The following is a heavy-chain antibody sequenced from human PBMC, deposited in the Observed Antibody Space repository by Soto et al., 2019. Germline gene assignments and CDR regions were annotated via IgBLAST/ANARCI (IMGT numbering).Heavy chain of an antibody. CDR2: ISYDGSNK. J-gene: IGHJ6*01. CDR3: ARGRFYEQLDRYGMAV. V-gene: IGHV3-30-3*01. D-gene: IGHD6-6*01. Sequence: GGSLRLSCAASGFTFSSYAMHWVRQAPGKGLEWVAVISYDGSNKYYADSVKGRFTISRDNSKNTLYLQMNSLRAEDTAVYYCARGRFYEQLDRYGMAVWGQGTTVPVSS. CDR1: GFTFSSYA.